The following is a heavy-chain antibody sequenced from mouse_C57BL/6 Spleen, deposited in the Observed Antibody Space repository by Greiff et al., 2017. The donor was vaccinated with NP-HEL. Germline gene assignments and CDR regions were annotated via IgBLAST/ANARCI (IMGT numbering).Heavy chain of an antibody. D-gene: IGHD1-1*01. CDR1: GFTFSSYA. J-gene: IGHJ2*01. CDR2: ISSGGDYI. V-gene: IGHV5-9-1*02. CDR3: TRGDYYYGSSYVQFDY. Sequence: EVMLVESGEGLVKPGGSLKLSCAASGFTFSSYAMSWVRQTPEKRLEWVAYISSGGDYIYYADTVKGRFTISRDNARNTLYLQMSSLKSEDTAMYYCTRGDYYYGSSYVQFDYWGQGTTLTVSS.